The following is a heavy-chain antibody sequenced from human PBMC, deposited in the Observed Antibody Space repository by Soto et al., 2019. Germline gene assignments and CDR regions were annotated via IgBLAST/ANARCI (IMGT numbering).Heavy chain of an antibody. D-gene: IGHD2-15*01. V-gene: IGHV4-34*01. CDR2: VSHSGTA. CDR3: ARYGGTAIGYFDI. Sequence: QVRLQQWGAGLLKPSETLSLTCAVYGASFTGYYWTWLRQSPGQGLEWIGEVSHSGTAKYNPSLKSRVTLSLETSKSQFSLELTSVTAADTAVYYCARYGGTAIGYFDIWGRGTSVSVSS. CDR1: GASFTGYY. J-gene: IGHJ2*01.